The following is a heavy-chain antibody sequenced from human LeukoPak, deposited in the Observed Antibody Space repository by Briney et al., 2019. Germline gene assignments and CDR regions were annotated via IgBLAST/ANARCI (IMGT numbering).Heavy chain of an antibody. Sequence: GESLKISCKGSGYSFTSYWIGWVRQMPGKGLEWMGIVYPGDSDTRYSPSFQGQVTISADKSISTAYLQWSSLKASDTAMYYCGRPAATVGLNYFDYWGQGTLVTVSS. J-gene: IGHJ4*02. V-gene: IGHV5-51*01. CDR1: GYSFTSYW. CDR3: GRPAATVGLNYFDY. CDR2: VYPGDSDT. D-gene: IGHD4-23*01.